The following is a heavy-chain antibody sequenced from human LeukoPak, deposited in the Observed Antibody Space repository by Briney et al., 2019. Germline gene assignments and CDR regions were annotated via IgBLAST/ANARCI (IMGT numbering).Heavy chain of an antibody. V-gene: IGHV3-49*04. Sequence: GGSLRLSCTASGFTFGDYAMSWVRQAPGKGLEWVGFIRSKAYGGTTEYAASAKGRFTISRDDSKSIAYLQMNSLKTEDTAVYYCTRDLRGGDYDPFLYYYYYYGMDVWGQGTTVTVSS. D-gene: IGHD2-21*02. CDR2: IRSKAYGGTT. CDR1: GFTFGDYA. CDR3: TRDLRGGDYDPFLYYYYYYGMDV. J-gene: IGHJ6*02.